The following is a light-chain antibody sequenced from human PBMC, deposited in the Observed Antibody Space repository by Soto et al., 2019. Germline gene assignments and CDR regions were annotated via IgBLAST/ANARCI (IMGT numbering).Light chain of an antibody. CDR2: GAS. CDR3: QQYGSSPQT. CDR1: QSVSSSY. J-gene: IGKJ1*01. V-gene: IGKV3-20*01. Sequence: EIVLTQSPGTLSLSPGERATLSCRASQSVSSSYLAWYQQKPGQAPRLLIYGASSRATGIPDRFSGSGSGTDFPLTISRLEPEDFAVYYCQQYGSSPQTFGQGTQVEIK.